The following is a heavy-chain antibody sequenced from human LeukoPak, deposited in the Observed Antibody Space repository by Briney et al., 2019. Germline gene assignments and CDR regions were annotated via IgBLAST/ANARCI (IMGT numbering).Heavy chain of an antibody. J-gene: IGHJ4*02. Sequence: GGSLRLSCAASGFTFSSYGMHWVRQAPGKGLEWVAFIRYDGSNKYYADSVKGRFTISRDNSKNTLYLQMNSLRAEDTAVYYCAKEIGYSYGYSEDYWGQGTLVTVSS. CDR3: AKEIGYSYGYSEDY. D-gene: IGHD5-18*01. CDR1: GFTFSSYG. V-gene: IGHV3-30*02. CDR2: IRYDGSNK.